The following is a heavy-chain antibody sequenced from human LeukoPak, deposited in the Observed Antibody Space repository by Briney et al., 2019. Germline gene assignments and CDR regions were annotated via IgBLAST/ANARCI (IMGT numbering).Heavy chain of an antibody. J-gene: IGHJ4*02. CDR1: GLTFSTYA. Sequence: GGSLRLSCAASGLTFSTYAMHWVRQAPGKGLEWVACIWPDGSKKYYADSVKGRFAISRENSKNTVYLQMNDLRPEDTALYFCAKISGSAESNFDYWGQGTLLTVSS. V-gene: IGHV3-30*02. D-gene: IGHD3-3*01. CDR3: AKISGSAESNFDY. CDR2: IWPDGSKK.